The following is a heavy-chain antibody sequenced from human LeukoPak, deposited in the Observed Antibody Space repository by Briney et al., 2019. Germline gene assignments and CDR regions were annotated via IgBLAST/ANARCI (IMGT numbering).Heavy chain of an antibody. J-gene: IGHJ4*02. Sequence: PGGPLRLSCAASGFTFSSYEINWVRQAPGKGLEWVSYISSSGSTIYYADSVKGRFTISRDNAKNSLYLQMNSLRAEDTAVYYCARGRMMATLFDYWGQGTLVTVSS. CDR3: ARGRMMATLFDY. D-gene: IGHD5-24*01. V-gene: IGHV3-48*03. CDR1: GFTFSSYE. CDR2: ISSSGSTI.